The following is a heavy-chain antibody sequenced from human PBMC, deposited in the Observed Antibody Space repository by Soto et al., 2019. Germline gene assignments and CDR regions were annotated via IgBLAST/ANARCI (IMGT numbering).Heavy chain of an antibody. CDR1: GFTFTSSA. CDR2: IVVGSGNT. J-gene: IGHJ6*02. V-gene: IGHV1-58*01. D-gene: IGHD3-16*01. CDR3: AAGDGPQDHVWGRYYYGMDV. Sequence: SVKVSCKASGFTFTSSAVQWVRQARGQRLEWIGWIVVGSGNTNSAQKFQERVTITRDMSTSTAYMELSSLRSEDTAVYYCAAGDGPQDHVWGRYYYGMDVWGQGTTVTV.